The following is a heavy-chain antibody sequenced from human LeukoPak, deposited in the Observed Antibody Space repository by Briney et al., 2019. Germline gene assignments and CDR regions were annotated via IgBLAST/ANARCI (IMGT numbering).Heavy chain of an antibody. CDR1: GGSFSGHY. D-gene: IGHD3-22*01. V-gene: IGHV4-34*01. J-gene: IGHJ5*02. Sequence: SETLSLTCAVYGGSFSGHYWSWIRQPPGKGLEWIGEINHSGSTNYNPSLKSRVTISVDTSKNQFSLKLSSVTAADTAVYYCAREGYYDSSGYRNWFDPWGQGTLVTVSS. CDR3: AREGYYDSSGYRNWFDP. CDR2: INHSGST.